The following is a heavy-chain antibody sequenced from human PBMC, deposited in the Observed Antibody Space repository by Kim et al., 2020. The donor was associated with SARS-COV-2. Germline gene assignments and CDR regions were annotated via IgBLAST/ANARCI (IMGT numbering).Heavy chain of an antibody. V-gene: IGHV3-21*01. Sequence: GGSLRLSCAASGFTFSSYSMNWVRQAPGKGLEWVSSISSSSSYIYYADSVKGRFTISRDNAKNSLYLQMNSLRAEDTAVYYCARDQGIVVVVAASYYGMDVWGQGTTVTVSS. J-gene: IGHJ6*02. D-gene: IGHD2-15*01. CDR1: GFTFSSYS. CDR2: ISSSSSYI. CDR3: ARDQGIVVVVAASYYGMDV.